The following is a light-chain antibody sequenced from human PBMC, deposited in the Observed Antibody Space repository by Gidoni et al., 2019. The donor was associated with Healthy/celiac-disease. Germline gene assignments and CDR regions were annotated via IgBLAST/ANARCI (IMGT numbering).Light chain of an antibody. CDR1: QSISSY. Sequence: DIQMTQSPSSLSASVGDRVTITCRASQSISSYLNWYQQKPGKAPKLPIYAASSLQSGVPSRFSGSGSGTDFTLTISSLQPEDFATYYCQQSYSTPFTFXPXTKVDIK. CDR2: AAS. V-gene: IGKV1-39*01. CDR3: QQSYSTPFT. J-gene: IGKJ3*01.